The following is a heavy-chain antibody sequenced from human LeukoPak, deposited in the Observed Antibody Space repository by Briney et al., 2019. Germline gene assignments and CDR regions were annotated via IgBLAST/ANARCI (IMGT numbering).Heavy chain of an antibody. J-gene: IGHJ4*02. CDR1: GFTFNDYA. Sequence: GGSLRLSCAASGFTFNDYAMHWVRQAPGKGPEWVSLISWDGGNSYYADSVKGRFAISRDNSRKSLYLQMNSLRADDSALYYCARADENSGYNFDYWGQGTLVTVSS. D-gene: IGHD3-22*01. CDR2: ISWDGGNS. V-gene: IGHV3-43D*03. CDR3: ARADENSGYNFDY.